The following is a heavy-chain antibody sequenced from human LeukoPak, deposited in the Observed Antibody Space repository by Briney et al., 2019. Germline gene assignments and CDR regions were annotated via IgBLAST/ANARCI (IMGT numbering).Heavy chain of an antibody. CDR3: ARRLNSDYYFDY. V-gene: IGHV1-18*04. CDR2: ITVYNGNT. Sequence: GASVKVSCKASGYTFTGYYMHWVRQAPGQGLEWMGWITVYNGNTNFAQKLQGRVTMTTDTSTSTAYMELRSLRSDDTAVYYCARRLNSDYYFDYWGQGTLVTVSS. D-gene: IGHD4-23*01. CDR1: GYTFTGYY. J-gene: IGHJ4*02.